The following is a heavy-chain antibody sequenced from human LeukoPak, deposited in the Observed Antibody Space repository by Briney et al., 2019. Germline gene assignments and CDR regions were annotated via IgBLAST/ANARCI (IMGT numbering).Heavy chain of an antibody. CDR1: GGSISSYY. D-gene: IGHD1-26*01. J-gene: IGHJ5*02. Sequence: SETLSLTCTVSGGSISSYYWSWIRQPPGKGLEWIGYIYYSGSTNYNPSLKSRVTISVDTSKNQFSLKLSSVTAADTAVYYCARDVHSGSYDWFDPWGQGTLVTVSS. CDR3: ARDVHSGSYDWFDP. V-gene: IGHV4-59*01. CDR2: IYYSGST.